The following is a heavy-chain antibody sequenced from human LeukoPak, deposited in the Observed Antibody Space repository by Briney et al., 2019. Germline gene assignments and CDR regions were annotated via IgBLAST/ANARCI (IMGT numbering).Heavy chain of an antibody. CDR1: GFTFSNAW. V-gene: IGHV3-7*03. Sequence: GGSLRLSCAASGFTFSNAWMNWVRQAPGKGLEWVASINHNGNVNYYVDSVKGRFTISRDNAKNSLYLQMSDLRAEGTAVYFCARGGGLDVWGQGATVTVSS. CDR3: ARGGGLDV. D-gene: IGHD3-16*01. CDR2: INHNGNVN. J-gene: IGHJ6*02.